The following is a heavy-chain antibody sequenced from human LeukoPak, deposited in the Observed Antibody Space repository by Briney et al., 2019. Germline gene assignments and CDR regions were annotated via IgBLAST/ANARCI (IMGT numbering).Heavy chain of an antibody. J-gene: IGHJ4*02. Sequence: PGGSLRLSCAASGFTFSSYSMNWVRQAPGKGLEWVSSISSSSYIYYADSVKGRFTISRDNAKNSLYLQMNSLRAEDTAVYYCARDAEDYYDSSGYQYYFDYWGQGTLVTVSS. CDR2: ISSSSYI. V-gene: IGHV3-21*01. CDR3: ARDAEDYYDSSGYQYYFDY. CDR1: GFTFSSYS. D-gene: IGHD3-22*01.